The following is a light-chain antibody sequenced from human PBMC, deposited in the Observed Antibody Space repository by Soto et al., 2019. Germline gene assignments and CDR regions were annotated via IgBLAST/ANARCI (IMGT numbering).Light chain of an antibody. CDR2: DVS. J-gene: IGLJ1*01. Sequence: QSALTQPASVSGSPGQSITISCTGTSSDVGGYNYVSWYQQHPAKAPKLMIYDVSQRPSGVPDRFSGSKSGNTASLTISGLQAEDEADYYCCSYADSSYVFGTGTKVTVL. CDR3: CSYADSSYV. CDR1: SSDVGGYNY. V-gene: IGLV2-11*01.